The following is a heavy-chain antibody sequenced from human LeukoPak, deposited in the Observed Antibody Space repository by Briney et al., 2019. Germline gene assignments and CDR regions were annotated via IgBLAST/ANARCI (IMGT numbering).Heavy chain of an antibody. CDR3: ARDGKQWPREYYFDY. CDR2: IYYSGST. CDR1: GGSISSYY. D-gene: IGHD6-19*01. J-gene: IGHJ4*02. Sequence: SETLSLTCTVSGGSISSYYWSWIRQPPGKGLEWIGYIYYSGSTNYNPSLTSRVTISVDTSKNQFSLKLSSVTAADTAVYYCARDGKQWPREYYFDYWGQGTLVTVSS. V-gene: IGHV4-59*01.